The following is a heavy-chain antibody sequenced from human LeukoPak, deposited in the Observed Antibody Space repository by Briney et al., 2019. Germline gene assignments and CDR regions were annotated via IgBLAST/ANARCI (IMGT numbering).Heavy chain of an antibody. CDR2: INPDSGGT. V-gene: IGHV1-2*02. J-gene: IGHJ4*02. D-gene: IGHD1-1*01. CDR3: ARSITATGH. Sequence: ASVKVSCKASGYTFTGYYIHWVRQAPGQGLEWMGYINPDSGGTNYAQKFQGRVTMTRDTPISTAYMELSGLTSDDTAVYYCARSITATGHWGQGTLVTVSS. CDR1: GYTFTGYY.